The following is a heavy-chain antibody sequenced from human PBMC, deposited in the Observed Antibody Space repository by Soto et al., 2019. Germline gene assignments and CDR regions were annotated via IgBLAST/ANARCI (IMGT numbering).Heavy chain of an antibody. V-gene: IGHV3-23*01. CDR2: ISGSDGST. CDR3: AKRDERGGSRGAPFDY. J-gene: IGHJ4*01. Sequence: PGGSLRLSCAASGFPFSSNALSWVRLAPGKGLEWVSTISGSDGSTYYADPVKGRFTISRDSSRNTLYLQMNSLRAEDTAVYYCAKRDERGGSRGAPFDYGGQGTLVPFSS. D-gene: IGHD2-15*01. CDR1: GFPFSSNA.